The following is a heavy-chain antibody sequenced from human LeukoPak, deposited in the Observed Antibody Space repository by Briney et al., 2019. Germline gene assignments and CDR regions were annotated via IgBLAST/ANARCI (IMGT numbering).Heavy chain of an antibody. CDR2: IYYSGST. J-gene: IGHJ4*02. CDR1: GGSVSSGSYY. V-gene: IGHV4-61*01. CDR3: ARAPSAKNSSPYFFDY. D-gene: IGHD6-6*01. Sequence: SETLSLICTVSGGSVSSGSYYWSWIRQPPGKGLEWIGYIYYSGSTNYNPSLKSRVTISVDTSKNQFSLKLSSVTAADTAVYYCARAPSAKNSSPYFFDYWGQGTLVTVSS.